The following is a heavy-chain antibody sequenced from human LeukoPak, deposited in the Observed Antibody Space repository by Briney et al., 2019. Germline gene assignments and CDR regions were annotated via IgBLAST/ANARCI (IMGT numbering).Heavy chain of an antibody. J-gene: IGHJ4*02. Sequence: GGSLRLSCAASGFTFSIYTMNWVRQAPGKGLEWVSAISGSGGSTYYADSVKGRFTISRDNSKNTLYLQMNSLRAEDTAVYYCAKARSRYYYHSSGSHRALFDYWGQGTLVTVSS. CDR1: GFTFSIYT. CDR3: AKARSRYYYHSSGSHRALFDY. D-gene: IGHD3-22*01. V-gene: IGHV3-23*01. CDR2: ISGSGGST.